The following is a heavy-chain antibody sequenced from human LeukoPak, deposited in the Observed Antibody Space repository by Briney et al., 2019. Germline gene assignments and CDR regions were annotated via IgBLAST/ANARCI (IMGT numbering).Heavy chain of an antibody. Sequence: RGSLRLPCAASGFTFSSYGMHWVRQAPGKGLEWVAVISYDGSNKYYADSVKGRFTISRDNFKNTLYLQMNSLRAEDTAVYYCARGYMDSSGWYYFDYWGQGTLVTVSS. CDR3: ARGYMDSSGWYYFDY. CDR2: ISYDGSNK. CDR1: GFTFSSYG. V-gene: IGHV3-30*03. J-gene: IGHJ4*02. D-gene: IGHD6-19*01.